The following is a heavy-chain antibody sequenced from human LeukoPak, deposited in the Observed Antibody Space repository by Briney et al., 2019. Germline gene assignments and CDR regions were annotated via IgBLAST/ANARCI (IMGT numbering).Heavy chain of an antibody. CDR2: IHYSGST. J-gene: IGHJ3*02. CDR3: ARDFAGLHTPTYYYGSGNDAFDI. V-gene: IGHV4-39*07. D-gene: IGHD3-10*01. Sequence: SETLSLTCIVSGGSISTSSYYWGWIRQPPGKGLEWIGTIHYSGSTNYNPSLKSRVTISVDTSKNQFSLKLSSVTAADTAVYYCARDFAGLHTPTYYYGSGNDAFDIWGQGTMVTVSS. CDR1: GGSISTSSYY.